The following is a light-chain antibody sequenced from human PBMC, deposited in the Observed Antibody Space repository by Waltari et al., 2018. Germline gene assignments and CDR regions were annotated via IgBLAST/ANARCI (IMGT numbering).Light chain of an antibody. CDR3: QQYNNWLIT. V-gene: IGKV3-15*01. CDR2: GAS. Sequence: EIVMPQSPATLSVSPGEPATLSCRASQSVSSNLAWYQQKPGQAPRLLIFGASSRATGIPGRFSGSGSGTEFTLTISSLQSEDFAVYYCQQYNNWLITFGQGTRREIQ. J-gene: IGKJ5*01. CDR1: QSVSSN.